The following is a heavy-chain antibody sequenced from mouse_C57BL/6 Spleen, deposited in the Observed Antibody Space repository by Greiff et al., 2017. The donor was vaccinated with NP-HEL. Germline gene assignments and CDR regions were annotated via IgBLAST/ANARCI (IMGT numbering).Heavy chain of an antibody. Sequence: EVQLVESGGGLVQPGGSMKLSCVASGFTFSNYWMNWVRQSPEKGLEWVAQIRLKSDNYATHYAESVQGRFTISRDDSKSSVYLQMNNLRAEDTGIYYCPPHYYGSAMDYWGQGTSVTVSS. CDR2: IRLKSDNYAT. D-gene: IGHD1-1*01. V-gene: IGHV6-3*01. CDR1: GFTFSNYW. J-gene: IGHJ4*01. CDR3: PPHYYGSAMDY.